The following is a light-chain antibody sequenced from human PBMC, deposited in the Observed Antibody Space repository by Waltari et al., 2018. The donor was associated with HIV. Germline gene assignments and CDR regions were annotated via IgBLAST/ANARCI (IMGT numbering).Light chain of an antibody. V-gene: IGLV1-47*01. CDR1: SSNVGNNY. CDR2: INN. J-gene: IGLJ2*01. Sequence: QSVLTQPPSASGTPGQRVTISCSGSSSNVGNNYVYWYQQLPGTAPKLLISINNRRPRGAPDRFSASKSGTSASLAISGLRSEDEADYYCAALDDSLIDQVVFGGGTKLTVL. CDR3: AALDDSLIDQVV.